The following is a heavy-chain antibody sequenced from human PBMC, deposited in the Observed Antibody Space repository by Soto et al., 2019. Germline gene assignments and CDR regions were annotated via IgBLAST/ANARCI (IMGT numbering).Heavy chain of an antibody. CDR3: ARNYAFDAFDI. J-gene: IGHJ3*02. Sequence: PGGSLRLSCAASAFTFSSSWMTWVRQAPGKGLEWVATIKPDGSDKGYVDSVKGRFAVSRDNAKNSMSLQMNSLRAEDTAVYYCARNYAFDAFDIWGQGTIVTVSS. V-gene: IGHV3-7*01. CDR2: IKPDGSDK. CDR1: AFTFSSSW. D-gene: IGHD3-16*01.